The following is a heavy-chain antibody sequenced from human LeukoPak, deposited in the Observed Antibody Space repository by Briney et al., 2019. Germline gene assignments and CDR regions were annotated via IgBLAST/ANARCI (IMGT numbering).Heavy chain of an antibody. CDR2: ISGYNGNT. D-gene: IGHD5-12*01. V-gene: IGHV1-18*01. J-gene: IGHJ4*02. CDR3: ARSSLGTITAGPSDY. Sequence: ASVKVSCKASGYTFSSYGIAWVRQAPGQGLEWMGWISGYNGNTNYAQKLQGRVSMTTDTSTTTAYMGLRSLTSDDTALYYCARSSLGTITAGPSDYWGQGTLVTVSS. CDR1: GYTFSSYG.